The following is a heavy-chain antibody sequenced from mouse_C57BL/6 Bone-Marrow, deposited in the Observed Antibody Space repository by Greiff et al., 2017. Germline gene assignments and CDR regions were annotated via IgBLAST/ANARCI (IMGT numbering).Heavy chain of an antibody. CDR1: EYEFPSPD. CDR2: INSDGGST. V-gene: IGHV5-2*01. D-gene: IGHD4-1*01. J-gene: IGHJ2*01. CDR3: AKQHWFAY. Sequence: EVKLMESGGGLVQPGESLKLSCESNEYEFPSPDMSWVRKTPEKRLELVAAINSDGGSTYYPATMERRFIITSEHPKKTLYLQMSSLSSEVTALYYCAKQHWFAYRGQGTTLTVSS.